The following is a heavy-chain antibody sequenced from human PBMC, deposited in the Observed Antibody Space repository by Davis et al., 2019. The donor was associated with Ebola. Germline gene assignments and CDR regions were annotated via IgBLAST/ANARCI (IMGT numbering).Heavy chain of an antibody. CDR3: ARDYFGSDSYPLFDL. Sequence: GSLRLSCAASGFTFSSYEMNWVRQAPGKGLEWVSYIDSSGGTTYYADSVKGRFTISRDSAKNSLYLQMNNLRAEDTAIYYCARDYFGSDSYPLFDLWGQGTLVTVSS. CDR1: GFTFSSYE. V-gene: IGHV3-48*03. J-gene: IGHJ4*02. CDR2: IDSSGGTT. D-gene: IGHD3-10*01.